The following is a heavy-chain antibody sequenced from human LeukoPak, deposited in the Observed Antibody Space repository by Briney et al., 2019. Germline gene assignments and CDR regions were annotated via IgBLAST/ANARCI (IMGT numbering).Heavy chain of an antibody. CDR3: ARVMGIRYSNYEGVFDY. CDR2: ISRSSSTI. CDR1: GFTFSSYS. J-gene: IGHJ4*02. V-gene: IGHV3-48*01. D-gene: IGHD4-11*01. Sequence: GGSLRLSCAASGFTFSSYSMNWVRQAPGKGLEWVSYISRSSSTIYYADSVKGRFTISRDNAKNSLYLQMNSLRAEDTAVYYCARVMGIRYSNYEGVFDYWGQGTLVTVSS.